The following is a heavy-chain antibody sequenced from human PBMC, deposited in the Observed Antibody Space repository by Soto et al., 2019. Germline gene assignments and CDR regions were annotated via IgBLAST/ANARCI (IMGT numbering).Heavy chain of an antibody. CDR2: ISYDGRNK. D-gene: IGHD2-15*01. CDR3: AKDLSAARWYHVGMDV. J-gene: IGHJ6*02. V-gene: IGHV3-30*18. Sequence: LRLSCAASGFTFSIYGIDWVRQAPGKGLEWVAAISYDGRNKYYADSVKGRVTISRDNSENTLFLQMDSLRVEDTAVYYCAKDLSAARWYHVGMDVWGQGTTVTVSS. CDR1: GFTFSIYG.